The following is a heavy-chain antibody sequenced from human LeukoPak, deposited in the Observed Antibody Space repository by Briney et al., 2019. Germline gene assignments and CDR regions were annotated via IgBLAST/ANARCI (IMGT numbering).Heavy chain of an antibody. CDR2: ISSSSSYI. Sequence: PGGSLRLSCAASGFTFSSYSMNWVRQAPGKGLEWVSSISSSSSYIYYADSVKGRFTISRDNAKNSLYLQMNSLRAEDTAVYYCARVPYDFWSGYPVVGYYFDYWGQGTLVTVSS. CDR3: ARVPYDFWSGYPVVGYYFDY. J-gene: IGHJ4*02. CDR1: GFTFSSYS. D-gene: IGHD3-3*01. V-gene: IGHV3-21*01.